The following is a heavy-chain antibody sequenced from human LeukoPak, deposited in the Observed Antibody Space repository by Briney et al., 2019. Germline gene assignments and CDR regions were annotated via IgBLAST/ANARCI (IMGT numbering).Heavy chain of an antibody. CDR2: ISGSSKYI. CDR1: GFTFSSCS. Sequence: PGGSLRLSCVVSGFTFSSCSMNWVRQAPGKGLEWVSYISGSSKYINYADSVKGRFTISRDNAKNSLYLQMSSLRAEDTAVYYCARGNRPPDYWGQGTLVTVSS. CDR3: ARGNRPPDY. V-gene: IGHV3-21*05. J-gene: IGHJ4*02.